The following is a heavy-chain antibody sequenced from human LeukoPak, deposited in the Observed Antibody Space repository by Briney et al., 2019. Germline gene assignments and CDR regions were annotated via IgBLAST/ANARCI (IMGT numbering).Heavy chain of an antibody. Sequence: PSEALSLTCTVSGGSISSSSYYWGWIRQPPGEGLEWIGSIYYSGSTYYNPSLKSRVAISVDTSKNQFSLKLSSVTAADTAVYYCARLEGIRYFDWLLPPHFDYWGQGTLVTVSS. J-gene: IGHJ4*02. V-gene: IGHV4-39*01. CDR2: IYYSGST. CDR1: GGSISSSSYY. CDR3: ARLEGIRYFDWLLPPHFDY. D-gene: IGHD3-9*01.